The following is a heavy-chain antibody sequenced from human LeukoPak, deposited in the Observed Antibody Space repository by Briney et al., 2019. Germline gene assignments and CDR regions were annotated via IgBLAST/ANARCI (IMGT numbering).Heavy chain of an antibody. D-gene: IGHD3-9*01. CDR2: ISWNSGSI. J-gene: IGHJ4*02. CDR1: GVTFDDYA. Sequence: GRSLRLSCAASGVTFDDYAMHWVRQAPGKGLEWVSGISWNSGSIGYADSVKGRFTISRDNAKNSLYLQMNSLRAEDMALYYCAKAMDDILTYPDYWGQGTLVTVSS. V-gene: IGHV3-9*03. CDR3: AKAMDDILTYPDY.